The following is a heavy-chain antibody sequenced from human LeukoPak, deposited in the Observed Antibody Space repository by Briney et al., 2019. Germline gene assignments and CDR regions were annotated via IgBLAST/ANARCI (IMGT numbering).Heavy chain of an antibody. D-gene: IGHD2-2*01. Sequence: GESLKISCKGSGYIFTNYCIGWVRQMPGKGLEWMGMIYPGDSDTIYSPSFQGQVTTSADKSTTTASLQWSSLKASDTAMYYCARLGAIVVVPDAMPDWYCDLWGRGTLVSVSS. V-gene: IGHV5-51*01. CDR1: GYIFTNYC. CDR3: ARLGAIVVVPDAMPDWYCDL. J-gene: IGHJ2*01. CDR2: IYPGDSDT.